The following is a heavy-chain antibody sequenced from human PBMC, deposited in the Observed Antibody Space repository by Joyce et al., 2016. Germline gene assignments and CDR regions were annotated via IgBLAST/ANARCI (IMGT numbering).Heavy chain of an antibody. CDR3: ARNGAYSQDS. V-gene: IGHV4-4*02. CDR1: GGYISSAHW. Sequence: QVQLQESGPGRVKPSGTLSLTCAVSGGYISSAHWWSWVRQPPGKGLEWIGEIYLGGSTTYNPSRKSRVTISADKSKNQLSLRMNSVTAADTAVYYCARNGAYSQDSWGQGTLVTVSS. CDR2: IYLGGST. D-gene: IGHD5-12*01. J-gene: IGHJ5*01.